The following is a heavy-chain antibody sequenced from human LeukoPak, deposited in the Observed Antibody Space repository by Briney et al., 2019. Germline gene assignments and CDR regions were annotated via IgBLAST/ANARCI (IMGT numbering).Heavy chain of an antibody. V-gene: IGHV4-39*01. CDR3: ARHPGTIAAPILLFDY. CDR2: IYNSGST. J-gene: IGHJ4*02. D-gene: IGHD6-6*01. Sequence: SETLSLTCLVSARSLSSSSYYWGWIRDPPGKGLEWTGRIYNSGSTYYNPSLKGRFAISVDTSKNQFSLKLSSVTAADTAVYYCARHPGTIAAPILLFDYWGQGTLVTVSS. CDR1: ARSLSSSSYY.